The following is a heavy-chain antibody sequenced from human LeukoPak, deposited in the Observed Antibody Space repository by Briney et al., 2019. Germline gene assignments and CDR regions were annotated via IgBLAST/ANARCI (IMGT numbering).Heavy chain of an antibody. CDR1: GYSFATYW. Sequence: GEALMISCEGSGYSFATYWSAWVRQMPGKGLEWMGIIYPGDSDTRYSPSFQGQVTISADKSISTAYLQWSGLKASDTAMYYCPRQETGTTWFDSWGQGTLVTVSS. V-gene: IGHV5-51*01. J-gene: IGHJ5*01. D-gene: IGHD1-1*01. CDR3: PRQETGTTWFDS. CDR2: IYPGDSDT.